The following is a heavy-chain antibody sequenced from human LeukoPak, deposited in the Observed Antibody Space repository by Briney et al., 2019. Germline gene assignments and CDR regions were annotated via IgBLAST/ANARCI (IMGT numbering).Heavy chain of an antibody. CDR3: ASGGDWLFQNWFDP. CDR1: GYTFTSYG. CDR2: ISAYNGDT. V-gene: IGHV1-18*04. J-gene: IGHJ5*02. D-gene: IGHD3-9*01. Sequence: GASVKVSCKASGYTFTSYGISWVRQAPGQGLEWMGWISAYNGDTNYAQKLQGRVTMTTDTSTSTAYMELRSLRSDDTAVYYCASGGDWLFQNWFDPWGQGTLVTVSS.